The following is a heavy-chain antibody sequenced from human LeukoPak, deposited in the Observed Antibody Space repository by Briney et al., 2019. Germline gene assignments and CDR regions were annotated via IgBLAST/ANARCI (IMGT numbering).Heavy chain of an antibody. Sequence: PGGSLRLSCAASGFTFSSYWMSWVRQAPGKGLEWVANIKQDGSEKYYVDSVKGRFTISRDNAKNSLYLQMNSLRAEDTAVYYCARVFRTRGGYYYDYYYGMDVWGQGTTVTVSS. CDR2: IKQDGSEK. D-gene: IGHD3-22*01. CDR1: GFTFSSYW. V-gene: IGHV3-7*01. J-gene: IGHJ6*02. CDR3: ARVFRTRGGYYYDYYYGMDV.